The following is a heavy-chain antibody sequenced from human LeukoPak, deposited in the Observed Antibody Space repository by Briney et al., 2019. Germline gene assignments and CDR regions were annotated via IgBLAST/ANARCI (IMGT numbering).Heavy chain of an antibody. CDR3: AREGLGQLNAFDI. CDR1: GYTFTGYY. V-gene: IGHV1-2*02. Sequence: ASVMFSCKASGYTFTGYYMHCVRQAPGQGLEWMGWINPNSGGANYAQKLQGRVTMTRGTSISTAYMELSRLRSDDTAVYYCAREGLGQLNAFDIWGQGTMVTVSS. J-gene: IGHJ3*02. CDR2: INPNSGGA. D-gene: IGHD2-2*01.